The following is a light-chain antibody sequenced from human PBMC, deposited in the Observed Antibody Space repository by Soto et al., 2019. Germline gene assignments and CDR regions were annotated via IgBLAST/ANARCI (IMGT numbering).Light chain of an antibody. CDR1: QGIRNY. Sequence: DIQMTQSPSSLSASVGARAPITCRASQGIRNYLAWYQQKPGKVPKLLIYAASTLQSGVPSRFSGSGSGTDFTLTISSLQPEDVATYYCQKYNSAPFTFGQGTRLEIK. V-gene: IGKV1-27*01. CDR2: AAS. J-gene: IGKJ5*01. CDR3: QKYNSAPFT.